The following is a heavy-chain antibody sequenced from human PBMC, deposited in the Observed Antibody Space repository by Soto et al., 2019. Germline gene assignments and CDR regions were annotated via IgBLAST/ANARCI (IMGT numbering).Heavy chain of an antibody. CDR2: INPNSGGT. CDR1: GYTFTGYY. V-gene: IGHV1-2*04. CDR3: ARGGCSGGSCTYYYYGMDV. D-gene: IGHD2-15*01. J-gene: IGHJ6*02. Sequence: QVQLVQSGAAVKKPGASVKVSCKASGYTFTGYYMHWVRQAPGQGLEWMGWINPNSGGTNYAQKFQGWVTMTRDTSIRXAXXELSRLRSDDTAVYYCARGGCSGGSCTYYYYGMDVWGQGTTVTVSS.